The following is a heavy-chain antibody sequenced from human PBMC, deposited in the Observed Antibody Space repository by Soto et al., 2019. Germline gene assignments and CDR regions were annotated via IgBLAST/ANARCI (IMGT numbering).Heavy chain of an antibody. D-gene: IGHD5-12*01. Sequence: QVQLQQWGAGLLKPSETLSLTCAVYGGSFSGYYWSWIRQPPGKGLEWIGEINHSGSTNYNPSLKSRVTISVDTSKNQFSLKLSSVTAADTAVYYCARGVDIVAHRFDYWGQGTLVTVCS. V-gene: IGHV4-34*01. CDR1: GGSFSGYY. CDR2: INHSGST. CDR3: ARGVDIVAHRFDY. J-gene: IGHJ4*02.